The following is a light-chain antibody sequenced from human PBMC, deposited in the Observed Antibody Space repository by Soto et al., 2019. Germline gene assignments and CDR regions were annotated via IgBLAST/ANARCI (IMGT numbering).Light chain of an antibody. Sequence: QSVLTQPAYVSGSPGQSITTSCTGTSSDVGSYNLVSWYQQHPGKAPKLMIYEVSKRPSGVSNRFSGSKSGNTASLTISGLQAEDEADYYCCSYAGSSTPYVFGTGTKVTVL. CDR1: SSDVGSYNL. J-gene: IGLJ1*01. CDR3: CSYAGSSTPYV. V-gene: IGLV2-23*02. CDR2: EVS.